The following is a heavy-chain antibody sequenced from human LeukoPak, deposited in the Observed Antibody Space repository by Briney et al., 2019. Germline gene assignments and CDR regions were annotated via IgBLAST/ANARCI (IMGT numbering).Heavy chain of an antibody. CDR1: GYTFTKYG. CDR2: ISTSNGNT. V-gene: IGHV1-18*03. CDR3: ARTYDVLTGRDS. J-gene: IGHJ4*02. D-gene: IGHD3-9*01. Sequence: ASVRVSCQASGYTFTKYGINWVRLAPGQGLEWVGWISTSNGNTDYGKKFQGRLTLTTDTSTSTAYMELRSLRSDDMAVYFCARTYDVLTGRDSWGQGTLVTVSS.